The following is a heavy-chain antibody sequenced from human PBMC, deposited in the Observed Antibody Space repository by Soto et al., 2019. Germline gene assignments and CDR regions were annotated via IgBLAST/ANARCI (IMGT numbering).Heavy chain of an antibody. J-gene: IGHJ4*02. Sequence: QVELQESGPGLVKPSQTLSLNCTVSGGSISSGGYYWSWIRQHPGKGLEWIGYIYDTETTYYNPSLKXRXTXSXHTSKNQFSLKLSSVTAADTAVYYCASQATGWYPDYWGQGTLVTVSS. CDR2: IYDTETT. V-gene: IGHV4-31*03. CDR1: GGSISSGGYY. CDR3: ASQATGWYPDY. D-gene: IGHD6-19*01.